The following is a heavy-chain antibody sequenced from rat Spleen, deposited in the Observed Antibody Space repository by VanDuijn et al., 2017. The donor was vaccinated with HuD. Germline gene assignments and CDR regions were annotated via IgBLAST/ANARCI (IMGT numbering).Heavy chain of an antibody. CDR1: GFTFNNYW. CDR3: TRDHRDYFDY. V-gene: IGHV5-31*01. CDR2: ITNTGATT. J-gene: IGHJ2*01. Sequence: EVQLVESGGGIVQPGRSLKLSCVASGFTFNNYWITWIRQAPGQGLEWVASITNTGATTYYPDSVKGRFTISRDNAKSTLYLQMNSLRSGDTATYYCTRDHRDYFDYWGQGVMVTVSS. D-gene: IGHD1-7*01.